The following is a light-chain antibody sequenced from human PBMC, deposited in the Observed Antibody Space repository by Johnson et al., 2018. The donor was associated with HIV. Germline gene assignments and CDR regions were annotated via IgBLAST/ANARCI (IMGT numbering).Light chain of an antibody. CDR1: ISNIESYF. Sequence: TQPPSVSTAPGQRVNISCSGNISNIESYFVSWYQQLPGAAPTLLIYEDNKRPSGIPDRFSGSKSGASATLGITGLQTGDEADYYCGVWDASLSPHYVFGTGTTVTVL. V-gene: IGLV1-51*02. CDR3: GVWDASLSPHYV. J-gene: IGLJ1*01. CDR2: EDN.